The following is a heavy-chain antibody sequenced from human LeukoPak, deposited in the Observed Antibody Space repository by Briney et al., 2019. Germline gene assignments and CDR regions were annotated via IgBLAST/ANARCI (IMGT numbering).Heavy chain of an antibody. D-gene: IGHD5-24*01. CDR1: GFTFSSYW. V-gene: IGHV3-7*01. J-gene: IGHJ3*02. CDR2: IKQDGSEK. Sequence: GGSLRLSCAASGFTFSSYWMTWVRHLPGKGLEWVAKIKQDGSEKYYVDSVKGRFTISRDNSKNTLYLQMNSLRAEDTAVYYCARTVYGGYNMEPDAFDIWGQGTMVTVSS. CDR3: ARTVYGGYNMEPDAFDI.